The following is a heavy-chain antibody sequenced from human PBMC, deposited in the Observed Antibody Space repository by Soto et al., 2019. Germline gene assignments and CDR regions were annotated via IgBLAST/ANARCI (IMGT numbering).Heavy chain of an antibody. CDR2: INAYNGNT. Sequence: QVQLVQSGAEVKNPGASVKVSCKASGHSFTRYGIGWARQAPGQGLEWMGWINAYNGNTNYAQNLQGRLTLTTDTSTTTAYMELRSLRSNDTAIYYCAMVDVYVTPSPQDVWGQGTTVTVSS. V-gene: IGHV1-18*01. D-gene: IGHD3-16*01. CDR3: AMVDVYVTPSPQDV. CDR1: GHSFTRYG. J-gene: IGHJ6*02.